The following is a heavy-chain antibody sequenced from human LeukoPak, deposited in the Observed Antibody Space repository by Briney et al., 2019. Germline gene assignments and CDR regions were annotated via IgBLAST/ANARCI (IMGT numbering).Heavy chain of an antibody. D-gene: IGHD6-13*01. CDR1: GFTFSSYA. CDR2: ISGSGANT. J-gene: IGHJ5*02. CDR3: ARNIAAAGINWFDP. Sequence: GGSLRLSCAASGFTFSSYALGWVRQAPGKGLEWVSVISGSGANTYYANSVRGRFTISRDNSRNTLYLQISSLGADDTAVYYCARNIAAAGINWFDPWGQGTLVTVSS. V-gene: IGHV3-23*01.